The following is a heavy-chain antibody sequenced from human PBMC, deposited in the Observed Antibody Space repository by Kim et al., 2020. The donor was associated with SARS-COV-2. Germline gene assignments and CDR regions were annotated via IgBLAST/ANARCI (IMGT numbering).Heavy chain of an antibody. V-gene: IGHV4-34*01. J-gene: IGHJ6*02. Sequence: SETLSLTCAVYGGSFSGYYWSWIRQPPGKGLEWIGEINHSGSTNYNPSLKSRVTISVDTSKNQFSLKLSSVTAADTAVYYCARGPLGGLRTFYYYGMDVWGQGTTVTVSS. CDR2: INHSGST. D-gene: IGHD3-16*01. CDR3: ARGPLGGLRTFYYYGMDV. CDR1: GGSFSGYY.